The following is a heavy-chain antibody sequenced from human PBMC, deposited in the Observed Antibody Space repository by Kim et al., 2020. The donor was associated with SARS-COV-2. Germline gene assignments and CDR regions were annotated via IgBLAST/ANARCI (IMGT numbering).Heavy chain of an antibody. J-gene: IGHJ4*02. CDR3: ARAAGIAVAGRPFDY. D-gene: IGHD6-19*01. CDR1: GFTFSSYS. Sequence: GGSLRLSCAASGFTFSSYSMNWVRQAPGKGLEWVSYISSSSSTIYYADSVKGRFTISRDNAKNLLYLQMNSLRDEDTAVYYCARAAGIAVAGRPFDYWGQGTLVTVSS. V-gene: IGHV3-48*02. CDR2: ISSSSSTI.